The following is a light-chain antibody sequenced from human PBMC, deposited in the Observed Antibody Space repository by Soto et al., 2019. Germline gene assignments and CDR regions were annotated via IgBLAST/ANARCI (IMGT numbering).Light chain of an antibody. J-gene: IGKJ1*01. Sequence: EIVFTQSPGTLSLSPGERATLSCRASQSVSTTYLAWYQQKPGQAPRLLIYGASSRATGIPDRFSGSGYGTDFTLTISRLEPDDFAVYYCQHYGTSPRTFGQGTKVDIK. V-gene: IGKV3-20*01. CDR3: QHYGTSPRT. CDR1: QSVSTTY. CDR2: GAS.